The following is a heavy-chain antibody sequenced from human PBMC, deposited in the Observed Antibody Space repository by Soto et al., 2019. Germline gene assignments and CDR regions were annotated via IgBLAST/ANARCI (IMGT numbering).Heavy chain of an antibody. D-gene: IGHD6-19*01. CDR1: GFTFSIYA. V-gene: IGHV3-23*01. Sequence: EVQLLESGGGLVQPGGSLRLSCAASGFTFSIYAMSCVRQAPGKGLEWVSAISGSGDYTYYADSVKGRFAISRDNSKNTLSLHMNSLRAEDTAVYYCAKVLKEVAGKYDYWGQGTLVTVSS. CDR3: AKVLKEVAGKYDY. J-gene: IGHJ4*02. CDR2: ISGSGDYT.